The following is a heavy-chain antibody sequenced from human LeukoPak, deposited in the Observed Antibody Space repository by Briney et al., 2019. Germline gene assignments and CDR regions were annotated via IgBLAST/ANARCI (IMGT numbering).Heavy chain of an antibody. V-gene: IGHV3-48*03. CDR2: ISSSGSTI. CDR1: GFTFSSYE. J-gene: IGHJ3*02. D-gene: IGHD2-15*01. Sequence: GGSLRLSCAASGFTFSSYEMNWVRQAPGKGLEWVSYISSSGSTIYYADSVKGRFTISRDNAENSLYLQMNSLRAEDTAVYYCASLLAQDAFDIWGQGTMVTVSS. CDR3: ASLLAQDAFDI.